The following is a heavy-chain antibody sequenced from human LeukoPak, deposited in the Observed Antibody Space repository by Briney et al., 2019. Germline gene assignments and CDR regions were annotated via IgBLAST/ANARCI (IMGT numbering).Heavy chain of an antibody. CDR1: GFNFGDYA. D-gene: IGHD6-13*01. Sequence: GGSLRLSCTTSGFNFGDYAMTWVRQAPGKGLEWVSAISGSGGSTYYADSVKGRFTISRDNSKNTLYLQMNSLRAEDTAVYYCAKDPRSWYEDAFDIWGQGTMVTVSS. CDR2: ISGSGGST. V-gene: IGHV3-23*01. J-gene: IGHJ3*02. CDR3: AKDPRSWYEDAFDI.